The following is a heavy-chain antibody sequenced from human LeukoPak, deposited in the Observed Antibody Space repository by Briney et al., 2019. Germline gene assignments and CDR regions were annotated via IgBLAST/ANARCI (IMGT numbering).Heavy chain of an antibody. V-gene: IGHV1-46*01. J-gene: IGHJ4*02. CDR1: GYTFIDYY. Sequence: ASVKVSCKTSGYTFIDYYMHWVRQAPGQGLEWMGIINPSGGSTSYAQKFQGRVTMTRDTSTSTVYMELSSLRSEDTAVYYCARRRKQWLVKGYFDYWGQGTLVTVSS. CDR3: ARRRKQWLVKGYFDY. CDR2: INPSGGST. D-gene: IGHD6-19*01.